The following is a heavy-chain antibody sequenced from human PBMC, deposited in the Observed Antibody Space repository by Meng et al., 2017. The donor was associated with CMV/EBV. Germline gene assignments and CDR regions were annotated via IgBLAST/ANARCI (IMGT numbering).Heavy chain of an antibody. Sequence: KASGSTVTSYDISWVRQAPGQGLEWMGWISAYNGNTKYAQKLQGRVTMTTDTSTTTAYMELRSLRSDDTAVYYCARKYDFWSGYYFYWGQGTLVTVSS. J-gene: IGHJ4*02. CDR2: ISAYNGNT. D-gene: IGHD3-3*01. V-gene: IGHV1-18*01. CDR1: GSTVTSYD. CDR3: ARKYDFWSGYYFY.